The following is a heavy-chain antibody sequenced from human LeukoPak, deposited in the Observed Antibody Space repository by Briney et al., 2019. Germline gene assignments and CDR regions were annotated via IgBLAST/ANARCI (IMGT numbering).Heavy chain of an antibody. CDR2: INPNSGGT. D-gene: IGHD6-6*01. CDR1: GYTFTGYY. Sequence: ASVKVSCKASGYTFTGYYMHWVRQAPGQGLEWMGWINPNSGGTNYAQKFRGRVSMTRDTSISTAYMDLNSLRSDDTAVFYCARGIPARPGTSPGNWFDPWGQGTLVTVSS. V-gene: IGHV1-2*02. CDR3: ARGIPARPGTSPGNWFDP. J-gene: IGHJ5*02.